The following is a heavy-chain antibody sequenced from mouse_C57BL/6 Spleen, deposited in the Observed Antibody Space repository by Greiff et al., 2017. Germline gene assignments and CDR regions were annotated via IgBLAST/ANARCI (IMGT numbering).Heavy chain of an antibody. D-gene: IGHD1-1*01. CDR3: AKNYGSVYAMDY. CDR1: GFSLTSYG. V-gene: IGHV2-5*01. J-gene: IGHJ4*01. CDR2: RWRGGST. Sequence: QVQLKQSGPGLVQPSQSLSITCTVSGFSLTSYGVHWVRQSPGKGLEWLGVRWRGGSTDYNAAFMSRLSITKDNSKSQVFLKMNSLQADDTAIYYCAKNYGSVYAMDYWGQGTSVTVSS.